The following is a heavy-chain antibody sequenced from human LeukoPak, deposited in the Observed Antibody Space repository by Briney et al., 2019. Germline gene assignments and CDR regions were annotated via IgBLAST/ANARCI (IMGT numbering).Heavy chain of an antibody. Sequence: PGGSLRLSCAASGFTFSRYWMSWVRQAPGKGLEWVANIEEDGSEKYYVDSVKGRFTISRDNAKKSLYLQMNRLRAEDTAVYYCARDRWDIVIVPAALHTFDIWGQGTMVIVSS. CDR3: ARDRWDIVIVPAALHTFDI. CDR2: IEEDGSEK. J-gene: IGHJ3*02. V-gene: IGHV3-7*01. CDR1: GFTFSRYW. D-gene: IGHD2-2*01.